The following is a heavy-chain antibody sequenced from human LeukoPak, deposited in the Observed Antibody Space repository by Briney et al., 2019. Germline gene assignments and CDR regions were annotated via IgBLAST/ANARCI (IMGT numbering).Heavy chain of an antibody. D-gene: IGHD1-1*01. CDR3: ARADGPGPDYYYGMDV. J-gene: IGHJ6*02. V-gene: IGHV5-51*01. CDR2: GDSAP. Sequence: GDSAPRYSPSFQAQVTISADKSISTAYLQWSSLKASDTAMYYCARADGPGPDYYYGMDVWGQGTTVTVSS.